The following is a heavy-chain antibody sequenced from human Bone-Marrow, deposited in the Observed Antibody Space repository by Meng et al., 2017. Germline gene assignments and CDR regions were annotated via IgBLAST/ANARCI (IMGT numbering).Heavy chain of an antibody. D-gene: IGHD3-3*01. Sequence: QLQWQESGPGLVKQSGTLSLTGACSGACISRSHWWGWVRQPPGKGLEWIGEIYHDGSTNYTPSLKSRVTISVDKSKNQFSLKLSSVTAADTAVYYCARAAYDIWSGYAPWGQGSLVTVSS. CDR2: IYHDGST. CDR1: GACISRSHW. J-gene: IGHJ5*02. CDR3: ARAAYDIWSGYAP. V-gene: IGHV4-4*02.